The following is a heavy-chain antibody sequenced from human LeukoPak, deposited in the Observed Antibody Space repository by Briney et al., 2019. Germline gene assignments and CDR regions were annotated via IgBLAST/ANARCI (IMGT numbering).Heavy chain of an antibody. CDR1: GFTFSTYA. J-gene: IGHJ4*02. CDR2: ISGSGGST. D-gene: IGHD4-17*01. Sequence: GGSLRLSCAAYGFTFSTYAMSWVRQAPGKGLEWVSGISGSGGSTYYADSVKGRFTISRDNSKNTLYLEMNSLRAEDTAVYYCAKQPAVTTYIDYWGQGTLVTVSS. CDR3: AKQPAVTTYIDY. V-gene: IGHV3-23*01.